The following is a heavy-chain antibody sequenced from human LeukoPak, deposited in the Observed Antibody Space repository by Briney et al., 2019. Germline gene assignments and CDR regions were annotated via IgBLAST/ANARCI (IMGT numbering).Heavy chain of an antibody. CDR3: ANHLACGSTSCPPFDY. D-gene: IGHD2-2*01. V-gene: IGHV3-21*01. CDR2: ISNSGSHI. Sequence: GGSLRLSCAASGFTFSSYSMNWVRQAPGKGLEWVSSISNSGSHIYYADSVKGRFTISRDNAKNSLYLQMNSLRAEDTAVYYCANHLACGSTSCPPFDYWGQGTLVTVSS. CDR1: GFTFSSYS. J-gene: IGHJ4*02.